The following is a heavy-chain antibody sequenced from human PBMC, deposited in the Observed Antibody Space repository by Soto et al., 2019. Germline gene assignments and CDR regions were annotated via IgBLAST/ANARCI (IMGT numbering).Heavy chain of an antibody. CDR3: AKSGPTNYFDY. J-gene: IGHJ4*02. CDR2: VSGGGRFT. CDR1: GFTFTSAA. D-gene: IGHD1-26*01. V-gene: IGHV3-23*01. Sequence: GSLRLSCVASGFTFTSAAMNWVRQAPGKVLEWVSGVSGGGRFTYFADSVKGLFTISRDDSKNTLYLQMNSLRAEDTAVYFCAKSGPTNYFDYWGQGTLVIVSS.